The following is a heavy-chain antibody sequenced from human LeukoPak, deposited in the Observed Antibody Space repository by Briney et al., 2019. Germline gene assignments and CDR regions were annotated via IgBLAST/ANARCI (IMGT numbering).Heavy chain of an antibody. Sequence: GESLKISCKGSGYSFTSYWIGWVRPMPGKGLEWMGIIYPGDSDTRYSPSFQGQVTISADKSISTAYLQWSSLKASDTAMYYCARHQTAMVPGVDYWGQGTLVTVSS. J-gene: IGHJ4*02. CDR1: GYSFTSYW. V-gene: IGHV5-51*01. CDR3: ARHQTAMVPGVDY. CDR2: IYPGDSDT. D-gene: IGHD5-18*01.